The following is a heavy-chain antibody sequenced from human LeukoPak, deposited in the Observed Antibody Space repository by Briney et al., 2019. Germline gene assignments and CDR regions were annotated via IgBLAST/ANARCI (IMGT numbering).Heavy chain of an antibody. J-gene: IGHJ3*02. D-gene: IGHD3-22*01. Sequence: SETLSLTCAVYGGSFSGYYWSWIRQPPGKGLEWIGEINHSGSTNYNPSLKSRVTISVDTSKNQFSLELSSVTAADTAVYYCARSADTYYYDSSGDRPDAFDIWGQGTMVTVSS. CDR1: GGSFSGYY. CDR2: INHSGST. CDR3: ARSADTYYYDSSGDRPDAFDI. V-gene: IGHV4-34*01.